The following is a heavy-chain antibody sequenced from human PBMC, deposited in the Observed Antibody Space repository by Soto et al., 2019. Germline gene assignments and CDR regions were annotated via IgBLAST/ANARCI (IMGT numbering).Heavy chain of an antibody. J-gene: IGHJ6*02. D-gene: IGHD1-1*01. Sequence: GGSLRLSCASSGFTFSSYAMTLVRQAPGKGLEWVSVIRGTGDTTYYADSVKGRFTISRDNSKNTLYLQMSSLRAEDTAIYYCAKQQGPGTPYYYAMDVWGQGTTVTVSS. CDR2: IRGTGDTT. V-gene: IGHV3-23*01. CDR3: AKQQGPGTPYYYAMDV. CDR1: GFTFSSYA.